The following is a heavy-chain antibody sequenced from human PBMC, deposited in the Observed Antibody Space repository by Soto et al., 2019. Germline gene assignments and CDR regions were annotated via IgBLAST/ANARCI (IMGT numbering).Heavy chain of an antibody. J-gene: IGHJ6*03. D-gene: IGHD3-10*01. CDR1: GFTFSSYA. Sequence: GGSLRLSCTASGFTFSSYAMSWVRQAPGKGLEWVSAISGSGGLSDSGVSTHDADSVKGRFTISRDNSNNTLYLQMNSLRAEDTAVYYCAKTSITMVRGVISRDYYYMDVWGKGTTVTVSS. CDR3: AKTSITMVRGVISRDYYYMDV. V-gene: IGHV3-23*01. CDR2: ISGSGGLSDSGVST.